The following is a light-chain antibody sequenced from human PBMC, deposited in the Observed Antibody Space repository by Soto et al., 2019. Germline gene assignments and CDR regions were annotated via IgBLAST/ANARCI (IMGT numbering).Light chain of an antibody. J-gene: IGLJ3*02. Sequence: QSALTQPPSASGSPGQSVTISCTGTSSDVGGYPYVSWYQQHPGKAPKLIIYEVSKRPSGVPDRFSGSKSGNTASLTVSGLQAEDEADYYCSSYAGSNFWVFGGGTKVTVL. V-gene: IGLV2-8*01. CDR2: EVS. CDR3: SSYAGSNFWV. CDR1: SSDVGGYPY.